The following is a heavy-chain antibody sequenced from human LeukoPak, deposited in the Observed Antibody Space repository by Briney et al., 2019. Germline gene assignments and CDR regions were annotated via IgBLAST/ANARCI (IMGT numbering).Heavy chain of an antibody. Sequence: SETLSLTCAVYGGSFSGYYWSWIRQPPGKGLEWIGEINHSGSTNYNPSLKSRVTISVDTSKNQFSLKLSSVTAADTAVYYCARGRITMVRGVIRPSFFDYWGQGTLVTVPS. CDR3: ARGRITMVRGVIRPSFFDY. CDR2: INHSGST. D-gene: IGHD3-10*01. CDR1: GGSFSGYY. V-gene: IGHV4-34*01. J-gene: IGHJ4*02.